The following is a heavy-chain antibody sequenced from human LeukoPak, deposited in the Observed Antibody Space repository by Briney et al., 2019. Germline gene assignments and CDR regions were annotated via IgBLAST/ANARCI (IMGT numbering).Heavy chain of an antibody. Sequence: GGSLRLSCAASGFTFSDYYMSWIRQAPGKGLEWVSYISSSGSTIYYADSVKGRFTISRDNAKNSLYLQMNSLRAEDTAVYYCARDSSEWPGATNAFDIWGQGTMVTVSS. J-gene: IGHJ3*02. V-gene: IGHV3-11*01. D-gene: IGHD3-3*01. CDR1: GFTFSDYY. CDR2: ISSSGSTI. CDR3: ARDSSEWPGATNAFDI.